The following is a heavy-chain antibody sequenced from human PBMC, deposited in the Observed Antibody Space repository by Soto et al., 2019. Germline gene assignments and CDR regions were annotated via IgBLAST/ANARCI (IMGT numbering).Heavy chain of an antibody. D-gene: IGHD3-10*01. CDR1: GGSISSYY. V-gene: IGHV4-59*04. J-gene: IGHJ6*02. CDR2: IYYSGST. Sequence: PSETLSLTCTVSGGSISSYYWSWIRQPPGKGLEWIGSIYYSGSTYYNPSLKSRVTISVDKSKNQFSLKLSSVTAADTAVYYCAMVRGVNTSPYYYYYYGMDVWGQGTTVTVSS. CDR3: AMVRGVNTSPYYYYYYGMDV.